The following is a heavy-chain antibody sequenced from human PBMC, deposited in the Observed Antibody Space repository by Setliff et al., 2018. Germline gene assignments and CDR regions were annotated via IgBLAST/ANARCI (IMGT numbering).Heavy chain of an antibody. CDR2: ICGSGGST. CDR1: GFTFSSYA. J-gene: IGHJ5*02. V-gene: IGHV3-23*01. Sequence: GGSLRLSCAASGFTFSSYAMSWVRQAPGKGLEWVSAICGSGGSTYYADSVKGRFTISRDNSKNTLYLQMNSLRAEDTAVYYCAKNGFGVVALGVNNWFDPWGQGTLVTVSS. D-gene: IGHD3-10*01. CDR3: AKNGFGVVALGVNNWFDP.